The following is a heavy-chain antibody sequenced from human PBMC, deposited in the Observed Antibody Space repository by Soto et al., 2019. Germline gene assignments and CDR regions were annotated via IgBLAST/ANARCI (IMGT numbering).Heavy chain of an antibody. D-gene: IGHD1-26*01. J-gene: IGHJ4*02. CDR3: AKDWVGGSNNYQLDY. Sequence: GVSLRLSFAAALFPFSEYCMHWVRPAPGKGLQWLATISHHGIRTHYADSVMGRFTISRDNFKKVVYLHLSGLRVEDTAIYYCAKDWVGGSNNYQLDYWGQGNAVTVS. V-gene: IGHV3-30*18. CDR1: LFPFSEYC. CDR2: ISHHGIRT.